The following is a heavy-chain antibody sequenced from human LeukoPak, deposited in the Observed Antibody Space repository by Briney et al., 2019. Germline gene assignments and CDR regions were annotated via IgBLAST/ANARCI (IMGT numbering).Heavy chain of an antibody. Sequence: PGGSLRLSCAASGFTVRSNYMSWVRQAPGKGLEWVSGFYGGGSTNYPDSGEGRFTISRDNSKNTLYLQMNSLRAEDTAVYYCARVGAVGGVFRAFDIWGQGTMVTVSS. V-gene: IGHV3-66*01. CDR3: ARVGAVGGVFRAFDI. D-gene: IGHD3-16*01. CDR1: GFTVRSNY. CDR2: FYGGGST. J-gene: IGHJ3*02.